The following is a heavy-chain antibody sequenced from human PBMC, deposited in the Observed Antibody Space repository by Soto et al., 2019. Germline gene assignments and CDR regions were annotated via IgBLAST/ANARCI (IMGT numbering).Heavy chain of an antibody. J-gene: IGHJ4*02. D-gene: IGHD7-27*01. CDR2: IKTKTGGETT. V-gene: IGHV3-15*07. Sequence: PGGSLRLSCAASGFTFSNAWMNWVRQAPGKGLEWVGRIKTKTGGETTDYAAPVKGRFTISRDDSKNTLYLQMDSLRAEDTALYYCATYRMGIYFDYWGQGALVTVSS. CDR3: ATYRMGIYFDY. CDR1: GFTFSNAW.